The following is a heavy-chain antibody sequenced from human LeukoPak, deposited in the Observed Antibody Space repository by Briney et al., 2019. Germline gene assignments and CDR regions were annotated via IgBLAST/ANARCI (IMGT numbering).Heavy chain of an antibody. CDR2: INHSGST. CDR1: GGSFSGYY. J-gene: IGHJ4*02. V-gene: IGHV4-34*01. Sequence: PSETLSLTCAVYGGSFSGYYWSWIRQPPGKGLEWIGGINHSGSTNYNPSLKSRVTISVDTSKDQFSLKPSSVTAADTAVYYCARGYDYYDSSGYYYYWGQGTLVTVSS. D-gene: IGHD3-22*01. CDR3: ARGYDYYDSSGYYYY.